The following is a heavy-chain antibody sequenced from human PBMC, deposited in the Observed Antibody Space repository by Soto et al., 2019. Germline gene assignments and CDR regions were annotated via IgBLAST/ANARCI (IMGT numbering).Heavy chain of an antibody. D-gene: IGHD6-6*01. CDR3: AREGIAARLGGGYYYYGMDV. V-gene: IGHV4-34*01. J-gene: IGHJ6*02. Sequence: QVQLQQWGAGLLKPSETLSLTCAVYGGSFSGYYWSWIRQPPGKGLEWIGEINHSGSTNYNPSLKSRVTISVDTSKNQFSLKLSSVTAADTAVYYCAREGIAARLGGGYYYYGMDVWGQGTTVTVSS. CDR2: INHSGST. CDR1: GGSFSGYY.